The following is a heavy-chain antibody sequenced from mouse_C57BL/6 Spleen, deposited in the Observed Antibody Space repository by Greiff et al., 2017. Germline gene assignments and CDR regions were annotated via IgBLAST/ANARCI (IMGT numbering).Heavy chain of an antibody. D-gene: IGHD1-1*01. CDR1: GYTFTSYD. CDR2: IYPRDGST. J-gene: IGHJ2*01. CDR3: ARGAVVVWDYFDY. V-gene: IGHV1-85*01. Sequence: QVPLKQSGPELVKPGASVKLSCKASGYTFTSYDINWVKQRPGQGLEWIGWIYPRDGSTKYNEKFKGKATLTVDTSSSTAYMERHSLTSEDSAVYFCARGAVVVWDYFDYWGQGTTLTVSS.